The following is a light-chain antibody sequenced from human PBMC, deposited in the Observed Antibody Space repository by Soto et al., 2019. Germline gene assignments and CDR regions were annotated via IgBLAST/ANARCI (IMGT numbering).Light chain of an antibody. CDR1: QSVSNN. CDR3: QQYNNWWT. CDR2: GAS. Sequence: EVVMTQSPATLSVSPGERATLSCRASQSVSNNLGWYQQKPGQAPRLLIYGASTRATGIPARFSGSGSGTEFTLTISSLQSEDFAVYYCQQYNNWWTFGQGTKVEIK. V-gene: IGKV3-15*01. J-gene: IGKJ1*01.